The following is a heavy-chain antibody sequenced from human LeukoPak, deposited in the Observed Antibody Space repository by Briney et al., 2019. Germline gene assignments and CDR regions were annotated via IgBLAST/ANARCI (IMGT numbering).Heavy chain of an antibody. CDR3: AKGYGSVDY. J-gene: IGHJ4*02. Sequence: GGSLRLSCAASGLAFSKYAMTWVRQAPGKGLEWVSSISSSSSYIYYADSVKGRFTISRDNAKNSLYLQMNSLRAEDTAVYYCAKGYGSVDYWGQGTLVTVSS. V-gene: IGHV3-21*01. D-gene: IGHD3-10*01. CDR2: ISSSSSYI. CDR1: GLAFSKYA.